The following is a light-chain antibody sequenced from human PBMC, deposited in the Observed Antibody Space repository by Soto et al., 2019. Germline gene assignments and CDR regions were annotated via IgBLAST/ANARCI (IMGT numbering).Light chain of an antibody. Sequence: EIVLTQSPATLSLSPGERAPLSCRASQSVSSYLAWYQQKPGQAPRLLIYDASNRATGIPARFSGSGSGTDFTLTISRLEPEDFAVYYCQQRSNWPVTFGQGTRLEIK. CDR3: QQRSNWPVT. CDR1: QSVSSY. CDR2: DAS. J-gene: IGKJ5*01. V-gene: IGKV3-11*01.